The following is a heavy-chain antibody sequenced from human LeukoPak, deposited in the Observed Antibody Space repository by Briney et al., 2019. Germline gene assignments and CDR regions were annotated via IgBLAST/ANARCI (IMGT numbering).Heavy chain of an antibody. J-gene: IGHJ3*02. CDR1: GFTFSSYA. CDR3: AKSNYYGSERDAFDI. CDR2: ISGSGGST. V-gene: IGHV3-23*01. D-gene: IGHD3-10*01. Sequence: PGGSLRLSCAASGFTFSSYAMSWVRQAPGKGLEWVSAISGSGGSTYYADSVKGRFTISRDNSKNTLYLQMNSLRAEGTAVYYCAKSNYYGSERDAFDIWGQGTMVTVSS.